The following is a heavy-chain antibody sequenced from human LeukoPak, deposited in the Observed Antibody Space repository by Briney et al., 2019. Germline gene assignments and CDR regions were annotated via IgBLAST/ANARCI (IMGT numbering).Heavy chain of an antibody. CDR1: GYTFTSYD. J-gene: IGHJ6*02. CDR2: MNPNSGNT. V-gene: IGHV1-8*01. Sequence: ASVKVSCKASGYTFTSYDINWVRQATGQGLEWMGWMNPNSGNTGYAQKFQGRVTMTRNTSISTAYMELSSLRSEDTAVYYCASTSSGWLKYYYYYYGMDVWGQGTTVTVSS. D-gene: IGHD6-19*01. CDR3: ASTSSGWLKYYYYYYGMDV.